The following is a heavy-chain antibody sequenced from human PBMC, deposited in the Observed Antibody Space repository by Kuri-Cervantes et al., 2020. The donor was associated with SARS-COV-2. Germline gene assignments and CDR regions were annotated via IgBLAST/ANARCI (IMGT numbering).Heavy chain of an antibody. J-gene: IGHJ4*02. CDR1: GFTFNTCA. D-gene: IGHD2-21*01. V-gene: IGHV3-30*04. Sequence: LSLTCAASGFTFNTCAMHWVRRAPGKGLEWVAMVSSDGTNQSYADSVKGRFTISRDNSKNTLHLQIISLRTEDTGVFYCARARVGVFDFWGQGALVTVSS. CDR2: VSSDGTNQ. CDR3: ARARVGVFDF.